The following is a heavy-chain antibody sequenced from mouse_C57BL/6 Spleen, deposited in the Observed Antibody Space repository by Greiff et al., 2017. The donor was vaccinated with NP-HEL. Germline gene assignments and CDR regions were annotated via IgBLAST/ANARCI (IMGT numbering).Heavy chain of an antibody. D-gene: IGHD1-1*01. CDR2: IHPNSGST. V-gene: IGHV1-64*01. Sequence: QVQLQQSGAELVKPGASVKLSCKASGYTFTSYWMHWVKQRPGQGLEWIGMIHPNSGSTNYNEKFKSKATLTVDKSSSTAYMQLSSLTSEDSAVYYCARGYYGSSYDYAMDYWGQGTSVTVSS. J-gene: IGHJ4*01. CDR1: GYTFTSYW. CDR3: ARGYYGSSYDYAMDY.